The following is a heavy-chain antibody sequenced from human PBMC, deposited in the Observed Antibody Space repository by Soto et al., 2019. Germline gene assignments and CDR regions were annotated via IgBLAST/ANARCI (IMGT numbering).Heavy chain of an antibody. D-gene: IGHD3-3*01. Sequence: ASVKVSCKASGYTFTSYGISWVRQAPGQGLEWMGWISAYNGNTNYAQKLQGGVTMTTDTSTSTAYMELRSLRSDDTAVYYCARVTITIFGVVIELDYWGQGTLVTASS. CDR1: GYTFTSYG. CDR2: ISAYNGNT. CDR3: ARVTITIFGVVIELDY. J-gene: IGHJ4*02. V-gene: IGHV1-18*01.